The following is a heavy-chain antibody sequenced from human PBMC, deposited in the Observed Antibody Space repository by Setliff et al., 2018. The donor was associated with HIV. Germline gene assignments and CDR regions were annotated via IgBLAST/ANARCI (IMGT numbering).Heavy chain of an antibody. Sequence: TSETLSLTCAVYGGSFSGYHWNWIRQFPGKGLEWIGEINHNKSSDYNPSLKSRVTMSVDTSKNQFSLKVKSVTAADTAVYYCARQKKSSSWSPNDYWGQGTLVTVSS. CDR3: ARQKKSSSWSPNDY. CDR2: INHNKSS. J-gene: IGHJ4*02. CDR1: GGSFSGYH. V-gene: IGHV4-34*01. D-gene: IGHD2-2*01.